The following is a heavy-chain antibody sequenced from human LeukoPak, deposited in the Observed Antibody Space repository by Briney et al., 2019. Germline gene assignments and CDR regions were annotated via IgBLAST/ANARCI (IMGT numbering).Heavy chain of an antibody. Sequence: ASVKVSCKASGYTFTNSAISWVRQAPGQGLEWMGWINPNSGGTKYAQKFQGRVTMTSDASISTAYMELSSLRSDDTAVYYCASRPDQHLLYYFDYWGQGALVTVSS. D-gene: IGHD2-15*01. CDR2: INPNSGGT. CDR1: GYTFTNSA. V-gene: IGHV1-2*02. J-gene: IGHJ4*02. CDR3: ASRPDQHLLYYFDY.